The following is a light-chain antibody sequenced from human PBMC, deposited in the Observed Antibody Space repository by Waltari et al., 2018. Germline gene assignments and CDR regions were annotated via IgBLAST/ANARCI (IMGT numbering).Light chain of an antibody. J-gene: IGKJ1*01. V-gene: IGKV3-20*01. Sequence: VLTQSPGTLSLSPGERATLSCWTSQSVTDNQLTWYQQRPGQAPRLLIFGISTRVAGIPDRVVGSGSGTHFTLTISRLEPEDVAVYYCQQYEQSLWTFGQGTRV. CDR1: QSVTDNQ. CDR3: QQYEQSLWT. CDR2: GIS.